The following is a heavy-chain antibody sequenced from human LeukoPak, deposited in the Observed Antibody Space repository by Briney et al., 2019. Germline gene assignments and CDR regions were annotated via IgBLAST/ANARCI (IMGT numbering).Heavy chain of an antibody. Sequence: SETPSLTCAVSGYSIGRGFYWGWIGQPPGKGLEGIGRIFHSGSTYYNPSLKSRVTISVDTSKNQFSLKLSSVTAADTALYYCARASGSYGSGSYYYSGMDVWGKGTTVTVSS. CDR2: IFHSGST. J-gene: IGHJ6*04. CDR1: GYSIGRGFY. CDR3: ARASGSYGSGSYYYSGMDV. V-gene: IGHV4-38-2*01. D-gene: IGHD3-10*01.